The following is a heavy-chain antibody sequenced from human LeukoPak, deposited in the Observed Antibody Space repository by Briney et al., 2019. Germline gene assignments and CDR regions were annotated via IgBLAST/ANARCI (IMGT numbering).Heavy chain of an antibody. CDR1: RFTFSSYG. Sequence: GGSLRLSCAASRFTFSSYGMHWVRQAPGQGLEWVAYIQYDGSNEQYADSVKGRFSISRDSSKNILYLQMNSLRAEDTAVYYCAKDRCSNGVGCYYYYMDVWGKGTTVTISS. D-gene: IGHD2-8*01. CDR2: IQYDGSNE. V-gene: IGHV3-30*02. J-gene: IGHJ6*03. CDR3: AKDRCSNGVGCYYYYMDV.